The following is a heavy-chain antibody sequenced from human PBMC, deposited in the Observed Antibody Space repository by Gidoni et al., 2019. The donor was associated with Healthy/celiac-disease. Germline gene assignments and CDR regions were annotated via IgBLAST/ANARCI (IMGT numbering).Heavy chain of an antibody. J-gene: IGHJ4*02. V-gene: IGHV4-34*01. CDR2: INHSGST. Sequence: QVQLQQWGAGLLKPSETLSLTCPAYGGSFSGSYGSWLRQPPGKGLEWIGEINHSGSTNYNPSLKSRVTISVDTSKNQFSLKLSSVTAADTAVYYCAGEGYYDFWSGYLGFDYWGQGTLVTVSS. CDR3: AGEGYYDFWSGYLGFDY. CDR1: GGSFSGSY. D-gene: IGHD3-3*01.